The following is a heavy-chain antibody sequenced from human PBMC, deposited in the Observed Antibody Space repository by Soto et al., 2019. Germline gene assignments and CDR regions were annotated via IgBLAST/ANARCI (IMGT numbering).Heavy chain of an antibody. Sequence: EVQLLESGGGLVQPGGSLRLSCAASGFTFSNSGMSWVRQAPGKGLEWVSGISGGAGTTYYAESVKGRFTISRDNSKKTLYLQMNSLRAEDTAVYYCASRGRNIPPFGSRGQGALGSVSS. CDR2: ISGGAGTT. V-gene: IGHV3-23*01. J-gene: IGHJ4*02. D-gene: IGHD2-15*01. CDR1: GFTFSNSG. CDR3: ASRGRNIPPFGS.